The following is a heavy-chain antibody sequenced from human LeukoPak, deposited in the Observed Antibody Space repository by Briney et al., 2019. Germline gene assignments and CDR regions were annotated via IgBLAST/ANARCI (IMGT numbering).Heavy chain of an antibody. J-gene: IGHJ4*02. Sequence: PGGSLGLSCAASGFIFSSYSMNWVRQAPGKGLEWVSYISSSSDTIYYADSVKGRFTISRDNAKNSLYLQMNSLRDEDTAVYYCARYLWFGSSQRFDYWGQGTLVTVSS. CDR2: ISSSSDTI. V-gene: IGHV3-48*02. D-gene: IGHD3-10*01. CDR3: ARYLWFGSSQRFDY. CDR1: GFIFSSYS.